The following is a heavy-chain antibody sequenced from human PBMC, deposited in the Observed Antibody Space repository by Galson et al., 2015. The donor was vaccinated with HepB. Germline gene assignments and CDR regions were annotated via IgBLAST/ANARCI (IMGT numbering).Heavy chain of an antibody. D-gene: IGHD2-21*01. CDR2: TYYRSKWYN. CDR3: ARQLAYCVANTCQIFGDY. Sequence: CAISGDSVSSNSAAWNWIRQSPSRGLEWLGRTYYRSKWYNSYAVSVKSRITINPDTTKNQFSLQLNSVTPEDTAIYYCARQLAYCVANTCQIFGDYWGQGTLVTVSS. J-gene: IGHJ4*02. V-gene: IGHV6-1*01. CDR1: GDSVSSNSAA.